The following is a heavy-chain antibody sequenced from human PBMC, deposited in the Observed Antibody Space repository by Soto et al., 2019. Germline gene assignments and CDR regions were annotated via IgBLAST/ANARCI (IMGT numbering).Heavy chain of an antibody. D-gene: IGHD2-15*01. CDR2: ISYDGSNK. CDR1: RFTFSSYA. CDR3: ATEVGGGRYYYYYGMDV. Sequence: HPVGSLRLSCAASRFTFSSYAMHWVRQAPGKGLEWVALISYDGSNKYYADSVKGRFSISRDNSKNTLYLQMNSLRAEDTAVYYCATEVGGGRYYYYYGMDVWGQGT. J-gene: IGHJ6*02. V-gene: IGHV3-30-3*01.